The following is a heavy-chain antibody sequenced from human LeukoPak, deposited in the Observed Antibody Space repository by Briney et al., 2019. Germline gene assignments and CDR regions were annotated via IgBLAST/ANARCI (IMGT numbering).Heavy chain of an antibody. D-gene: IGHD5-18*01. CDR3: AGHRGYSYGVDY. CDR1: GGSISSYY. Sequence: SETLSLTCTVSGGSISSYYWSWIRQPPGKGLEWIGEINHSGSTNYNPSLKSRVTISVDTSKNQFSLKLSSVTAADTAVYYCAGHRGYSYGVDYWGQGTLVTVSS. V-gene: IGHV4-34*01. CDR2: INHSGST. J-gene: IGHJ4*02.